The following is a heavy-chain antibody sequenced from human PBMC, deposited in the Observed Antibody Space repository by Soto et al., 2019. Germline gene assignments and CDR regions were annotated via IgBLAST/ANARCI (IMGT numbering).Heavy chain of an antibody. J-gene: IGHJ4*02. D-gene: IGHD3-3*01. CDR3: ARFPVLRFLEWLCDY. Sequence: SETLSLTCTVSGGSISSSSYYWGWIRQPPGKGLEWIGSIYYSGSTYYNPSLKSRVTISVDTSKNQFSLKLSSVTAADTAVYYCARFPVLRFLEWLCDYWGQGTLVTVSS. V-gene: IGHV4-39*01. CDR1: GGSISSSSYY. CDR2: IYYSGST.